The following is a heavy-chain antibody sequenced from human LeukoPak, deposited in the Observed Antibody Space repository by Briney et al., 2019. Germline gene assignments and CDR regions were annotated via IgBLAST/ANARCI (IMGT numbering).Heavy chain of an antibody. CDR2: ISGSGGST. CDR3: AKDGPVPRNGYVLLYYYYGMDV. Sequence: GGSLRLSCAASGFTFSSYAMSWVRQAPGKGLEWVSAISGSGGSTYYADSVKGRFTISRDNSKNTLYLQMNSLGAEDTAVYYCAKDGPVPRNGYVLLYYYYGMDVWGQGTTVTVSS. D-gene: IGHD5-18*01. CDR1: GFTFSSYA. J-gene: IGHJ6*02. V-gene: IGHV3-23*01.